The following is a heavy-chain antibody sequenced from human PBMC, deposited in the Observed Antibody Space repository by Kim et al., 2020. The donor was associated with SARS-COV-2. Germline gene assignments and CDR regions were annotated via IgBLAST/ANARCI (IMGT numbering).Heavy chain of an antibody. D-gene: IGHD3-10*01. CDR3: ARNYYYGSGLLNH. Sequence: YAQGFTGRFVFSLDTSVSTAYLQISSLKAEDTAVYYCARNYYYGSGLLNHWGQGTLVTVSS. J-gene: IGHJ5*02. V-gene: IGHV7-4-1*02.